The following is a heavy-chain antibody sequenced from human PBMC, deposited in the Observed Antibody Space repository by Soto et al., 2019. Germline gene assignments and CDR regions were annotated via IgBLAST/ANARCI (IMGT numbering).Heavy chain of an antibody. CDR2: INPSGGST. CDR1: GYTFTSYY. CDR3: ARGEYGGYVPWYFDY. V-gene: IGHV1-46*01. J-gene: IGHJ4*02. Sequence: QVQLVQSGAEVKKPGASVKVSCKASGYTFTSYYMHWVRQAPGQGLEWMGIINPSGGSTSYAQKFQGRVTMTRDTSTSTVYMELSSLRSEDTAVYYCARGEYGGYVPWYFDYWGQGTLVTVSS. D-gene: IGHD5-12*01.